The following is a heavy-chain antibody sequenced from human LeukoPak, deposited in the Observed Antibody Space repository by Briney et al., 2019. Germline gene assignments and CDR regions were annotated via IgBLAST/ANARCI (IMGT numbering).Heavy chain of an antibody. V-gene: IGHV1-46*01. Sequence: ASVKVSCKASGYTLTSHFMHWVRQAPGQGREWMGIINPSGGGTIYAQKFQGRVTMTSDTSTSAGDMELRSLRSDDTAVYYCARGYYDSSGYYFPVKFDYWGQGTLVTVSS. J-gene: IGHJ4*02. D-gene: IGHD3-22*01. CDR1: GYTLTSHF. CDR3: ARGYYDSSGYYFPVKFDY. CDR2: INPSGGGT.